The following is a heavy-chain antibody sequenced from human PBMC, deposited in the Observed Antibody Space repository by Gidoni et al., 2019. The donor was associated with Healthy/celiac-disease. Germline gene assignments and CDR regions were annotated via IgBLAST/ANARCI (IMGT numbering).Heavy chain of an antibody. Sequence: QVQLQESGPGLVKPSETLSLTCTVSGGSISSYYWSWIRQPPGKGLEWIGYIYYSGSTNYNPSPKSRVTISVDTSKNQFSLKLSSVTAADTAVYYCARHPIAYFDYWGQGTLVTVSS. CDR3: ARHPIAYFDY. CDR2: IYYSGST. CDR1: GGSISSYY. V-gene: IGHV4-59*01. J-gene: IGHJ4*02. D-gene: IGHD6-13*01.